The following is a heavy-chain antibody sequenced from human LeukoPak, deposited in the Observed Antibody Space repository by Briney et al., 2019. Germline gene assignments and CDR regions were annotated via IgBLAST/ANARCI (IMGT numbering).Heavy chain of an antibody. V-gene: IGHV3-9*01. CDR1: GFTFDDFA. D-gene: IGHD6-6*01. Sequence: GGSLRLSCAASGFTFDDFAMHWVRQAPGKGLEWVSGISWNSGSRGYADSVKGRFTISRDNAKNSLYLQMNSLRAEDTALYYCAKGKRHLFSSSGFDYWGQGTLVTVSS. J-gene: IGHJ4*02. CDR2: ISWNSGSR. CDR3: AKGKRHLFSSSGFDY.